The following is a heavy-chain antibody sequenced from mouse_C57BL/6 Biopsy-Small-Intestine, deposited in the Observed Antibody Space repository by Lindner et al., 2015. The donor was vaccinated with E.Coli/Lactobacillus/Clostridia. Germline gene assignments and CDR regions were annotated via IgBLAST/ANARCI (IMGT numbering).Heavy chain of an antibody. Sequence: VQLQESGPELVKPGASVKISCKASGYSFTAYYMHWVKQSPEKTLEWIGEINPSTGGTIYNQKFKAKATLTVDKSSSTANMQLKSLTSEDSAVYYCVRCDGNYVWMAYWGQGTLVTVSA. CDR3: VRCDGNYVWMAY. CDR1: GYSFTAYY. J-gene: IGHJ3*01. CDR2: INPSTGGT. D-gene: IGHD2-1*01. V-gene: IGHV1-42*01.